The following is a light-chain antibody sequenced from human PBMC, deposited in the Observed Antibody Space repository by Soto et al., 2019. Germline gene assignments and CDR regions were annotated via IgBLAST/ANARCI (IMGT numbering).Light chain of an antibody. V-gene: IGKV1-33*01. J-gene: IGKJ3*01. Sequence: DIKMTQSPSSLSRSVGNRVTITCQARQAINNYLNWYQPKPGKAPKLLIHDASNLETGVPSKFSGSGSGTDFTFTISSLQPEDIATYYCQQYDNLPFTFGPGTKVDIK. CDR3: QQYDNLPFT. CDR2: DAS. CDR1: QAINNY.